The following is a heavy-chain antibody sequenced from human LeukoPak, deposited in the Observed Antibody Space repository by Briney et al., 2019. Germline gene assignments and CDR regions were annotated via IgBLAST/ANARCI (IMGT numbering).Heavy chain of an antibody. Sequence: PAETLSLTCSVCGGSFSWYYWIGIGQPPGKGLDGIGGINHSGSTHYNPSLNRRVTISVDPSKNQFSLQLSSVPAADTAVYYCVREVVWFGESHAFDIWGQGTMVTVCS. CDR2: INHSGST. J-gene: IGHJ3*02. D-gene: IGHD3-10*01. V-gene: IGHV4-34*01. CDR1: GGSFSWYY. CDR3: VREVVWFGESHAFDI.